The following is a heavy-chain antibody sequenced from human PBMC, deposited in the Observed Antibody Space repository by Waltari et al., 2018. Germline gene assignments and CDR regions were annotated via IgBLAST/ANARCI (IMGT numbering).Heavy chain of an antibody. D-gene: IGHD2-2*01. CDR2: IHHSGRT. CDR1: GYSISRNYW. Sequence: QVQLQESGPGLVEPSGTLSLTRAVSGYSISRNYWWSWLRQSPGKGLEWIGHIHHSGRTDYKPSFESRLSMSVDRSKNQFSRNLISVSAVDTAVYDCAGDRAIGLFFDYWGQGTLVTGSS. V-gene: IGHV4-28*03. CDR3: AGDRAIGLFFDY. J-gene: IGHJ4*02.